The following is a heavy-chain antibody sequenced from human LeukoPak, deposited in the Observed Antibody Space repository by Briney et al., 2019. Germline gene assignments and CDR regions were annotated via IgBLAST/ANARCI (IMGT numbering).Heavy chain of an antibody. CDR1: GGTFSSYA. J-gene: IGHJ4*02. D-gene: IGHD5-12*01. Sequence: SVKVSCKASGGTFSSYAISWVRQAPGQGLEWMGGIIPIFGTANYAQKFQGRVTITADESTSTAYMELSSLRSEDTAVYYCARDRYGGYHYFDYWGQGTLVTVSS. V-gene: IGHV1-69*13. CDR2: IIPIFGTA. CDR3: ARDRYGGYHYFDY.